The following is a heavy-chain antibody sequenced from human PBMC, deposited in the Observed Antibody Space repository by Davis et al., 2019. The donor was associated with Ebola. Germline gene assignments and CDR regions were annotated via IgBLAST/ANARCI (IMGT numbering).Heavy chain of an antibody. D-gene: IGHD4-11*01. J-gene: IGHJ4*02. Sequence: GGPLRLSCAASGFTSSTYGMPWVPQAPGKGLEWVAIIWYDGSKKYYGDPVRGRFAISRDNSKKTLFLQMDSLTAEDTAVYYCARDSFQSHSNYGRPDYWGQGTLVTVSS. CDR2: IWYDGSKK. V-gene: IGHV3-33*01. CDR3: ARDSFQSHSNYGRPDY. CDR1: GFTSSTYG.